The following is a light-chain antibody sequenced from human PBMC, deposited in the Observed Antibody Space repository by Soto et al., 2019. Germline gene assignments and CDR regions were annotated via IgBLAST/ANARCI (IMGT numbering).Light chain of an antibody. Sequence: EVVFTQSPATLSLFPGERATLSCRASQSVSSFLAWYQQKPGQAPRLLIYDASTRATGIPARFSGSGSGTDFTLTISSLEPEDFAVYYCQQRSNWPPVTFGQGTKVDIK. V-gene: IGKV3-11*01. CDR1: QSVSSF. CDR2: DAS. J-gene: IGKJ1*01. CDR3: QQRSNWPPVT.